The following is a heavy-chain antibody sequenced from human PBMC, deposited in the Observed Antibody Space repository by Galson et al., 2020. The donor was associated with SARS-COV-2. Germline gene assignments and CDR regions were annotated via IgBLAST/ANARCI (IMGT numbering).Heavy chain of an antibody. CDR1: GGSISSSSYY. D-gene: IGHD3-10*01. CDR3: ARVGSGSYSTIDY. Sequence: SETLSLTCTVSGGSISSSSYYWGWIRQPPGKGLEWIGSIYYSGSTYYKPSLKSRVTISVDTSKNQFSLKLSSVTAADTAVYYCARVGSGSYSTIDYWGQGTLVTVAS. J-gene: IGHJ4*02. V-gene: IGHV4-39*01. CDR2: IYYSGST.